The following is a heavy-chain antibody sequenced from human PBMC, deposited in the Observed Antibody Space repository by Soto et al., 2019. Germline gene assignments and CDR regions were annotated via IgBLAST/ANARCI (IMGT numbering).Heavy chain of an antibody. CDR1: GFTFSSYA. Sequence: GGSLRLSCAASGFTFSSYAMSWVRQAPGKGLEWVSAISGSGGSTYYADSVKGWFTISRDNSKNTLYLQMNSLRAEDTAVYYCAKSPTSIAASYNWFDPWGQGTLVTVSS. CDR3: AKSPTSIAASYNWFDP. D-gene: IGHD6-6*01. V-gene: IGHV3-23*01. CDR2: ISGSGGST. J-gene: IGHJ5*02.